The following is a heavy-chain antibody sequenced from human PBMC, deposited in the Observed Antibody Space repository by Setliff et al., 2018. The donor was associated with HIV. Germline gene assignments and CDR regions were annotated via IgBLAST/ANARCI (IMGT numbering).Heavy chain of an antibody. J-gene: IGHJ3*02. D-gene: IGHD3-22*01. V-gene: IGHV3-13*01. CDR3: VREAHDSNNMGAFDI. Sequence: GGSLRLSCAASGFTFSSYEMHWVRQVTGKGLEWVSAIGTAGDTYYPGSVKGRSIISRENAKNSMYLQMNSLRAGDTAVYYCVREAHDSNNMGAFDIWGQGTMVTVS. CDR1: GFTFSSYE. CDR2: IGTAGDT.